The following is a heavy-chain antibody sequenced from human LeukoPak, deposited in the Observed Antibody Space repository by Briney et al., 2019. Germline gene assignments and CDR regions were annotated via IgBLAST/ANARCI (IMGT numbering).Heavy chain of an antibody. CDR1: GYTFTSYG. Sequence: ASVKVSCKASGYTFTSYGISWVRQAPGQGLEWMGWISAYNGNTNYAQKLQGRVTMTTDTSTSTAYMGLRSLRSDDTAVYYCARDSSSWYDQDAFDIWGQGTMVTVSS. J-gene: IGHJ3*02. CDR2: ISAYNGNT. D-gene: IGHD6-13*01. V-gene: IGHV1-18*01. CDR3: ARDSSSWYDQDAFDI.